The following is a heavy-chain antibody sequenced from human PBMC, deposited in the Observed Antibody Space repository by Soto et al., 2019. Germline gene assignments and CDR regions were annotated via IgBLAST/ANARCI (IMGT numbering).Heavy chain of an antibody. D-gene: IGHD3-10*01. CDR3: ARDTIYGSGKNWFDP. CDR2: IYYSGST. V-gene: IGHV4-30-4*01. Sequence: SETLSLTCTVSGGSISSGDYYWSWIRQPPGKGLEWIGYIYYSGSTYYNPSLKSRVTISVDTSKNQFSLKLSSVTAADTAVYYCARDTIYGSGKNWFDPWGQGTLVTVSS. J-gene: IGHJ5*02. CDR1: GGSISSGDYY.